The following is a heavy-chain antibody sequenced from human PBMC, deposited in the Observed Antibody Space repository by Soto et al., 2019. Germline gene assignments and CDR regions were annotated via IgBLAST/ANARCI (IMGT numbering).Heavy chain of an antibody. J-gene: IGHJ4*02. V-gene: IGHV3-11*06. Sequence: GGSLRLSCAASGFTFSDYYMSWIRQAPGKGLEWVSYISSSSSYTNYADSVKGRFTISRDNAKNSLYLQMNSLRAEDAAVYYCARDQVIAAAGIDYWGQGTLVTVSS. D-gene: IGHD6-13*01. CDR3: ARDQVIAAAGIDY. CDR1: GFTFSDYY. CDR2: ISSSSSYT.